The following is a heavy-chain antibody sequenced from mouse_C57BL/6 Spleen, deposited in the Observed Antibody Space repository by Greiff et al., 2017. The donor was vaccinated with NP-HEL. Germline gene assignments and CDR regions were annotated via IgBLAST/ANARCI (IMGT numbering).Heavy chain of an antibody. J-gene: IGHJ3*01. V-gene: IGHV1-22*01. CDR2: INPNNGGT. Sequence: EVKLQESGPELVKPGASVKMSCKASGYTFTDYNMHWVKQSHGKSLEWIGYINPNNGGTSYNQKFKGKATLTVNKSSSTAYMELRSLTSEDSAVYYCARDYSNYHQAWFAYWGQGTLVTVSA. CDR3: ARDYSNYHQAWFAY. D-gene: IGHD2-5*01. CDR1: GYTFTDYN.